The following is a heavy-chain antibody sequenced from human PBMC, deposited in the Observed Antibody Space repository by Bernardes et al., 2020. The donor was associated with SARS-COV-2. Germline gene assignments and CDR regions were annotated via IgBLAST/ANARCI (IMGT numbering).Heavy chain of an antibody. V-gene: IGHV3-30*03. CDR3: ARVLVEDFDY. J-gene: IGHJ4*02. CDR1: GFTFSSYG. CDR2: ISYDGSNK. Sequence: GGSLTLSCAASGFTFSSYGMHWVRQAPGKGLEWVAVISYDGSNKYDADSVKGRFTISRDNSKNTLYLQMNSLRAEDTAVYYCARVLVEDFDYWGQGTLVTVSS. D-gene: IGHD1-20*01.